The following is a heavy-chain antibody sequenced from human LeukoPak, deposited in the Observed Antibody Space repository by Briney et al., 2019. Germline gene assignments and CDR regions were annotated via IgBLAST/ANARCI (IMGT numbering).Heavy chain of an antibody. Sequence: SVKVSCKASGGTFSSYAINWLRQAPGQGPEWMGGIIPIFGRANYAQKFQGRVAMTTDESTSTAYMELSSLRSEDTAVYYCARVFARSGEISGSYFYYWGQGTLVTVSS. J-gene: IGHJ4*02. CDR1: GGTFSSYA. CDR2: IIPIFGRA. CDR3: ARVFARSGEISGSYFYY. V-gene: IGHV1-69*05. D-gene: IGHD1-26*01.